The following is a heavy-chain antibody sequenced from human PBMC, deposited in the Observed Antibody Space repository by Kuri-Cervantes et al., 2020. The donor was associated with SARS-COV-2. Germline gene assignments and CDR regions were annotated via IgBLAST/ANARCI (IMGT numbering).Heavy chain of an antibody. V-gene: IGHV3-21*01. CDR3: ARDSEGKYDLWSGYQYYYFYGMDV. Sequence: GGSLRLSCAASGFTFNTYAMSWVRQAPGKGLEWVASISSSSSYIYYADSLRGRFTISRDNAKNSLYLQMSSLRAEDTAVYYCARDSEGKYDLWSGYQYYYFYGMDVWGQGTAVTVSS. CDR2: ISSSSSYI. J-gene: IGHJ6*02. D-gene: IGHD3/OR15-3a*01. CDR1: GFTFNTYA.